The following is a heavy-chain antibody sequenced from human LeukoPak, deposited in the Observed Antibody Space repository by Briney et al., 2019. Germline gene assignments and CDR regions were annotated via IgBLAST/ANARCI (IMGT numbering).Heavy chain of an antibody. Sequence: ASVKVSCKASGYTFTSYYMHWVRQAPGQGLEWMGIINPSGGSTSYAQKFQGRVTMTRDMSTSTVYMELSSLRSEDTAVYYCARDWEVLYYYDSSGYAPGWFDPWGQGTLVTVSS. CDR1: GYTFTSYY. D-gene: IGHD3-22*01. CDR3: ARDWEVLYYYDSSGYAPGWFDP. V-gene: IGHV1-46*01. J-gene: IGHJ5*02. CDR2: INPSGGST.